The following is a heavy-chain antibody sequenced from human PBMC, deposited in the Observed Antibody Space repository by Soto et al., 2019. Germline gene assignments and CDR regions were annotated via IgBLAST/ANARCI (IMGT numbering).Heavy chain of an antibody. CDR2: IDPSDSYT. CDR3: ARLALGRGVSPYYYYGMDV. Sequence: PGESLKISCQGSRYSFTNYWITWVRQMPGKGLEWMGRIDPSDSYTNYSPSFQGHVTISADKSISTAYLQWSSLKASDTAMYYCARLALGRGVSPYYYYGMDVWGQGTTVTVSS. J-gene: IGHJ6*02. V-gene: IGHV5-10-1*01. CDR1: RYSFTNYW. D-gene: IGHD3-10*01.